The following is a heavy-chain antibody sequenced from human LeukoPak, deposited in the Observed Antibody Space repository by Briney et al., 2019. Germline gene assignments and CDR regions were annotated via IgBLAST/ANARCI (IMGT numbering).Heavy chain of an antibody. CDR2: IYTSGST. J-gene: IGHJ5*02. D-gene: IGHD6-13*01. CDR1: GGSISSYY. Sequence: SETLSLTCTVSGGSISSYYWSWIRQPARKGLEWIGRIYTSGSTNYNPSLKSRVTMSVDTSKNQFSLKLSSVTAADTAVYYCARDRSSSWSAPNWFDPWGQGTLVTVSS. V-gene: IGHV4-4*07. CDR3: ARDRSSSWSAPNWFDP.